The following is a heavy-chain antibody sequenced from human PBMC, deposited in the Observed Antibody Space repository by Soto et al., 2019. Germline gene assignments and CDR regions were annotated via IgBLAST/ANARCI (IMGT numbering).Heavy chain of an antibody. CDR3: FRGGVTSRTFDY. CDR2: IFPDDSDT. CDR1: GYIIKNYW. V-gene: IGHV5-51*01. D-gene: IGHD3-16*01. J-gene: IGHJ4*02. Sequence: LKISCKASGYIIKNYWIGWVRQMPGQGLEWMGIIFPDDSDTRYSPSFQGHVTISVDKSISTAYVQWSSLKASDSAIYYCFRGGVTSRTFDYWGQGTLVTVSS.